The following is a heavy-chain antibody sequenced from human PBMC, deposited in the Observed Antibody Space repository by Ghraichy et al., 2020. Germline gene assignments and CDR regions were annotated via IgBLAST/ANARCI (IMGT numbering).Heavy chain of an antibody. V-gene: IGHV4-59*01. CDR2: IYYTGST. D-gene: IGHD3-22*01. Sequence: GSLRLSCTVSGGSISNYYWGWIRQPPGKGLEWIGYIYYTGSTNYNPSLKSRVTISVDTSKNQFSLKLNSVTAADTAVYYCARVRLSTLIDYFDYWGQGTLVTVSS. CDR3: ARVRLSTLIDYFDY. J-gene: IGHJ4*02. CDR1: GGSISNYY.